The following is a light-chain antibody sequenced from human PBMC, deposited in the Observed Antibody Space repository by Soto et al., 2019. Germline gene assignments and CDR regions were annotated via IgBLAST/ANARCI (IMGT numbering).Light chain of an antibody. CDR3: SVWDDSLNGREV. V-gene: IGLV1-44*01. J-gene: IGLJ1*01. Sequence: QSVLTQPPSASGTPGQRVTISCSGSSSNIGSNSVNWYQQLPGAAPKLLIYSNNQRPSGVPDRFSGSKSGTSASLAISGLQYEDEDDYYCSVWDDSLNGREVFGTGTKVTVL. CDR1: SSNIGSNS. CDR2: SNN.